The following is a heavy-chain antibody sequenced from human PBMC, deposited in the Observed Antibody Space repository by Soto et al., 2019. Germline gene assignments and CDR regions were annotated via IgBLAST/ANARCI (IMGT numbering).Heavy chain of an antibody. J-gene: IGHJ5*02. Sequence: QLQLRESGPGLVKPSETLSLTCSVSGDSTTSDAYYWGWIRKPPGKGLEWLGSIYYSGYTYYNPSLKSRVTISVDRSRNQFSLNLRSVTAADTAVYYCVSGTSFYDVLTGYYVDRWFDPWGQGTLVTVSS. D-gene: IGHD3-9*01. V-gene: IGHV4-39*01. CDR3: VSGTSFYDVLTGYYVDRWFDP. CDR2: IYYSGYT. CDR1: GDSTTSDAYY.